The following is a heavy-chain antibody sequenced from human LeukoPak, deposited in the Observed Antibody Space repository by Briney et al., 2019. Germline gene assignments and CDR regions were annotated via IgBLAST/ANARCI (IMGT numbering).Heavy chain of an antibody. CDR2: IYYSGST. D-gene: IGHD4-23*01. J-gene: IGHJ2*01. CDR3: ATGGNSGYFDL. Sequence: ASETLSLTCTVSGGSISSYYWSWIRQPPGKGLEWIGYIYYSGSTNYNPSLKSRVTISVDTSKNQFSLKLSSVTAAGTAVYYCATGGNSGYFDLWGRGTLVTVSS. V-gene: IGHV4-59*01. CDR1: GGSISSYY.